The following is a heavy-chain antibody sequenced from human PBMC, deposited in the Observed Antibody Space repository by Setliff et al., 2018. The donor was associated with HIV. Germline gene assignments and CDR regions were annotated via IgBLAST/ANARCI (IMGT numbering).Heavy chain of an antibody. CDR1: HGSIFGDY. CDR2: IDDSGNT. D-gene: IGHD5-12*01. CDR3: ARCRGMATITS. J-gene: IGHJ5*02. V-gene: IGHV4-59*01. Sequence: PSETLSLTCSVSHGSIFGDYWSWVRQSPGKGLEWIAWIDDSGNTNYNPSLKSRVTMSLDTPRNEFYLTLTSVTAADTAVYYCARCRGMATITSWGQGTLVTVSS.